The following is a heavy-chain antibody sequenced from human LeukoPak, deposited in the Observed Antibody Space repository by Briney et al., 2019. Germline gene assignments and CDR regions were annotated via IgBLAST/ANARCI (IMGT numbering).Heavy chain of an antibody. CDR2: IYTSGST. Sequence: PSETLSLTCTVSGASISSGSYYWSWIRQPAGKGLEWIGRIYTSGSTNYNPSLKSRVTISVDTSKNQFSLKLSSVTAADTAVYYCARDTDYGYPGPFDYWGQGTLVTVSS. CDR3: ARDTDYGYPGPFDY. J-gene: IGHJ4*02. D-gene: IGHD3-10*01. CDR1: GASISSGSYY. V-gene: IGHV4-61*02.